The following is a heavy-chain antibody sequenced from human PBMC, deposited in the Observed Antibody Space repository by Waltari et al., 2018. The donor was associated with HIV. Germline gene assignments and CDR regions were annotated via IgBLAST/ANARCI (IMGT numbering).Heavy chain of an antibody. V-gene: IGHV7-4-1*02. J-gene: IGHJ4*02. CDR2: INTDTGSP. Sequence: QVQLVQSGSGLKRPGALVKLSCKASGYTFHNNSINWVRQAPGQGLEWMGWINTDTGSPTYAQGFTGQFVFSLDTSVSTAYLQITSLKAEDTAVYYCARDGGRSRAFDYWGQGTLVTVSS. D-gene: IGHD1-26*01. CDR1: GYTFHNNS. CDR3: ARDGGRSRAFDY.